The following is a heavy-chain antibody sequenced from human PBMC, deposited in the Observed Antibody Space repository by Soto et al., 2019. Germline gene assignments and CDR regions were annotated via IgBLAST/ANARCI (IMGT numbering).Heavy chain of an antibody. CDR2: IYYSGST. V-gene: IGHV4-59*01. Sequence: EPRSLKSTDAGASISCSYCRMVRQPPGKGLEWIGYIYYSGSTNYNPSLKSRVTISVDTSKNQFSLKLSPVTAADTAVYYCARSYYHLWSGYYRENNWFDPWGQGTLVTVSS. CDR1: GASISCSY. J-gene: IGHJ5*02. D-gene: IGHD3-3*01. CDR3: ARSYYHLWSGYYRENNWFDP.